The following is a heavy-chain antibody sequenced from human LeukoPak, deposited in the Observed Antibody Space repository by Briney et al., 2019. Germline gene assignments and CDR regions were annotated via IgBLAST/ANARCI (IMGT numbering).Heavy chain of an antibody. J-gene: IGHJ4*02. V-gene: IGHV3-23*01. Sequence: GGSLRLSCAPSGFTFDNFALTWVRQAPGKGLEWVSEITGSGGSTYYADSVKGRFTISRDNSKNTLYLQMNSLRAEDTAIYYCARELFDFDYWGQGTLVTVSS. CDR1: GFTFDNFA. D-gene: IGHD3-10*01. CDR3: ARELFDFDY. CDR2: ITGSGGST.